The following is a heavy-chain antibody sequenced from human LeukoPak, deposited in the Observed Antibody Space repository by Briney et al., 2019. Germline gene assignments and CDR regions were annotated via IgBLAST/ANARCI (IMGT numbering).Heavy chain of an antibody. D-gene: IGHD3-3*01. Sequence: GGSLRLSCAASGFTFSSDGMHWVRQAPGKGLEWVAVISYDGSNKYYADSVKGRFTISRDNSKNTLYLQMNSLRAEDTAVYYCAKDHHPLITIFGVVMDYWGQGTLVTVSS. CDR2: ISYDGSNK. CDR1: GFTFSSDG. V-gene: IGHV3-30*18. CDR3: AKDHHPLITIFGVVMDY. J-gene: IGHJ4*02.